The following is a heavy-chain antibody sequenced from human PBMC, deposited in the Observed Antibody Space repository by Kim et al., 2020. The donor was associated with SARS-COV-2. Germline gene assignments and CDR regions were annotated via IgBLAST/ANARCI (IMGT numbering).Heavy chain of an antibody. D-gene: IGHD4-17*01. Sequence: GGSLRLSCAASGFTFSSYNMHWVRQSPGKGPEWLAIIWNDGTNKYYADSVKGRFTISSDNSNNTLYLQMTSLRVEDTAIYYCARDHYGDKAIQYLGSWGQGSLVTVSA. V-gene: IGHV3-33*08. CDR1: GFTFSSYN. CDR3: ARDHYGDKAIQYLGS. CDR2: IWNDGTNK. J-gene: IGHJ4*02.